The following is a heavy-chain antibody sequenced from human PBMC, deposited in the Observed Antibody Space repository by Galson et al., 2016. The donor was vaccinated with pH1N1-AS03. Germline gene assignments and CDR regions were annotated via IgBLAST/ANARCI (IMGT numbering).Heavy chain of an antibody. Sequence: SLRLSCAASAFTFSTYSMNWVRQAPGKGLEWVSFISRSGNYIYYADSVKGRFTISRDNAKNTLDLQMNSLRADDTAIYYCTRAAAATAGSWKQIDSWGQGKLVTVSS. CDR1: AFTFSTYS. CDR3: TRAAAATAGSWKQIDS. D-gene: IGHD6-25*01. J-gene: IGHJ5*01. CDR2: ISRSGNYI. V-gene: IGHV3-21*01.